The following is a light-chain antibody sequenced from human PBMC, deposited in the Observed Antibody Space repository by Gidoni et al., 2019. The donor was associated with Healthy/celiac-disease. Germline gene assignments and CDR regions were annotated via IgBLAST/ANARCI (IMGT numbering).Light chain of an antibody. CDR2: DAS. J-gene: IGKJ3*01. Sequence: DIQMTQSPSSLSASVGDRVTITCQASQDISNHLNWYQQKPGKAPKLLIYDASNLEPGVPSRFSGSGSGTDFTFTISSLQPEDIATYYCQQYDNLPPGVTFGPXTKVDIK. V-gene: IGKV1-33*01. CDR1: QDISNH. CDR3: QQYDNLPPGVT.